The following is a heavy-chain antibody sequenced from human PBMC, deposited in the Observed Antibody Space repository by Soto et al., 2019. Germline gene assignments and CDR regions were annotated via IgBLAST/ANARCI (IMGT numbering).Heavy chain of an antibody. CDR3: ARDSPPFDY. J-gene: IGHJ4*02. CDR1: GFTFSSYS. Sequence: GGSLRLSCAASGFTFSSYSMNWVRQAPGKGLEWVSYISSSSSTIYYADSVKGRFTISRDNAKNSLYLQMNSLRAEDTSVYYCARDSPPFDYWGQGTLVSVSS. CDR2: ISSSSSTI. V-gene: IGHV3-48*01.